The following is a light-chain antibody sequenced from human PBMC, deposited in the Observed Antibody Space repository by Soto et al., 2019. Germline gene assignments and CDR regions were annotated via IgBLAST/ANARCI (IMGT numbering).Light chain of an antibody. CDR1: QSVSSSY. CDR3: QQYGSSLMYT. J-gene: IGKJ2*01. Sequence: EIVLTQSPGTLSLSPGERATLSCRASQSVSSSYLAGYQQKPGQAPRLLIYGASSRATGIPDRFSGSGSGTDFTLTISRLEPEDLAVYYCQQYGSSLMYTFGQGTKLEIK. V-gene: IGKV3-20*01. CDR2: GAS.